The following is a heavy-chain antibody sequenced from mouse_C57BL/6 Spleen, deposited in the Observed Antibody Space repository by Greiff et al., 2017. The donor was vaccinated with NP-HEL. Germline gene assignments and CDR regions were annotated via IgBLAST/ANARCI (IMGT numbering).Heavy chain of an antibody. D-gene: IGHD3-2*02. V-gene: IGHV1-5*01. J-gene: IGHJ3*01. CDR2: IYPGNSDT. CDR1: GYTFTSYW. Sequence: EVQLQQSGTVLARPGASVKMSCKTSGYTFTSYWMHWVKQRPGQGLEWIGAIYPGNSDTSYNQQFKGKAKLTAVTSASTAYMELSSLTNEDSAVYYCTRRDSSGYPAWFAYWGQGTLVTVSA. CDR3: TRRDSSGYPAWFAY.